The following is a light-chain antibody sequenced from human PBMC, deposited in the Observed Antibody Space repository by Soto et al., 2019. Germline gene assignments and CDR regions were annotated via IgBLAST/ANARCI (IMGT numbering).Light chain of an antibody. CDR2: GNY. Sequence: QSVLTHPPSASGTPGQRVTISCSGGSSNIESNTVSWYQQLPGTAPKLLIYGNYQRPSGVPDRFSGSKSGTSASLAISGLQSEDEADYYCAAWDDSLNGPVFGGQTKVTVL. CDR1: SSNIESNT. J-gene: IGLJ3*02. CDR3: AAWDDSLNGPV. V-gene: IGLV1-44*01.